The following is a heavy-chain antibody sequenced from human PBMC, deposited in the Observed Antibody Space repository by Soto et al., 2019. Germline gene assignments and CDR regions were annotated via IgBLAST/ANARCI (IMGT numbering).Heavy chain of an antibody. CDR1: GFTFSSYG. Sequence: QVQLVESGGGVVQPGRSLRLSCAASGFTFSSYGMHWVRQAPGKGLEWVAVIWYDGSNKNYADSVKGRFTISRDNSKNTLYLQMNSLRAEDTAVYYCARSVRETATQPDYWGQGTLVTVSS. J-gene: IGHJ4*02. D-gene: IGHD5-18*01. CDR2: IWYDGSNK. CDR3: ARSVRETATQPDY. V-gene: IGHV3-33*01.